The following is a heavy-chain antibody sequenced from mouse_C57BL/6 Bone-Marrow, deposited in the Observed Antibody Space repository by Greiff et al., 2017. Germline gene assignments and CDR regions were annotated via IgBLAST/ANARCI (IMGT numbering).Heavy chain of an antibody. V-gene: IGHV5-9-1*02. CDR1: GFTFSSYA. CDR2: ISSGGDYI. J-gene: IGHJ2*01. CDR3: RRAPIYYYGSSAFDY. D-gene: IGHD1-1*01. Sequence: EVQRVESGEGLVKPGGSLKLSCAASGFTFSSYAMSWVRQTPEKRLEWVAYISSGGDYIYYADTVKGRFTISRDNARHTLYLQMSSLKSEDTAMYYCRRAPIYYYGSSAFDYWGQGTTLTVSS.